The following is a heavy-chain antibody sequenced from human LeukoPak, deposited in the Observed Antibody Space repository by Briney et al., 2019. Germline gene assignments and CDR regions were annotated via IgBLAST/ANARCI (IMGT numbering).Heavy chain of an antibody. Sequence: ASVKVSCQASGYTFTSYGISWVRQAPAQGLEWMGWISAYNGNTNYAQKLQGRVTITTDTSTSTAYMELRSLRSDDTAVYYWARAAVAVRPSAFDIWGQGTMVTVSS. CDR2: ISAYNGNT. CDR3: ARAAVAVRPSAFDI. V-gene: IGHV1-18*04. CDR1: GYTFTSYG. J-gene: IGHJ3*02. D-gene: IGHD6-19*01.